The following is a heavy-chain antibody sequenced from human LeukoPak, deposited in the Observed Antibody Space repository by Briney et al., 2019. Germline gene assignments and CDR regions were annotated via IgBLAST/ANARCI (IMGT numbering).Heavy chain of an antibody. J-gene: IGHJ4*02. CDR1: GFKFDDYD. Sequence: PGGSLRLSCTASGFKFDDYDMSWVRQVPGKGLEWVANIKQDGSEKYYVDSVKGRFTISRDNAKNSLYLQMNSLRAEDTAVYYCAKGGPYYYDSSGYDYWGQGTLVTVSS. CDR2: IKQDGSEK. V-gene: IGHV3-7*01. CDR3: AKGGPYYYDSSGYDY. D-gene: IGHD3-22*01.